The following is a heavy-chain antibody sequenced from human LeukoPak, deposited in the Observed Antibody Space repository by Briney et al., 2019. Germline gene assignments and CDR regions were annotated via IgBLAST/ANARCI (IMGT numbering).Heavy chain of an antibody. CDR3: ARAVLRFLEWLPDY. V-gene: IGHV4-34*01. J-gene: IGHJ4*02. D-gene: IGHD3-3*01. CDR2: INHSGST. Sequence: SETLSLTCAVYGGSFSGYYWSWIRQPPGKGLEWIGEINHSGSTNCNPSLKSRVTISVDTSKNQFSLKLSSVTAADTAVYYCARAVLRFLEWLPDYWGQGTLVTVSS. CDR1: GGSFSGYY.